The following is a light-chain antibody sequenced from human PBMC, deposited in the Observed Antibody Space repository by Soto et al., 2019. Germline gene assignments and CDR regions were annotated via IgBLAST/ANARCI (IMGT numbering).Light chain of an antibody. J-gene: IGKJ2*01. CDR1: QAINKN. CDR3: QQSYNSPYT. Sequence: DIQTTQSPASLSASVGDRVTITCRASQAINKNLNWYRHKLGKAPELLIYDASDSQAGVPSRFSGSGSGADFTLIISGLQPEDFATYYCQQSYNSPYTFGQGTKLEIK. V-gene: IGKV1-39*01. CDR2: DAS.